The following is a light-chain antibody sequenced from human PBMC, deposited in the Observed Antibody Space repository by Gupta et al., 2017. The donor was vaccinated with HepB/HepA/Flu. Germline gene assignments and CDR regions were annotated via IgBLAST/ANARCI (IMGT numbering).Light chain of an antibody. Sequence: QSVLTQPPSVSAAPGQKATMSCSGSSSNIGNNYVSWYQQLPGTAPKLLIYENNKRPSGIPDRFSGSKSGTSATLGITGLQTGDEADYYCETWDSSLNVGVFGGGTKLTVL. CDR3: ETWDSSLNVGV. J-gene: IGLJ3*02. V-gene: IGLV1-51*02. CDR2: ENN. CDR1: SSNIGNNY.